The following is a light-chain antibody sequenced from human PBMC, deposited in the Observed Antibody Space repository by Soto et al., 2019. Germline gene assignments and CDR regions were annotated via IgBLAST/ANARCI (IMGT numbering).Light chain of an antibody. CDR2: WAS. CDR3: QQYYSTPPIT. CDR1: QSVLYSSNNKNY. Sequence: DIVMTQSPDSLAVSLGERATINCKSSQSVLYSSNNKNYLAWYQQKPGQPPKLLIYWASTRESGVPDRFSGRGSGTDFTLTISSLQAEDVAVYYCQQYYSTPPITFGQGTRLEIK. V-gene: IGKV4-1*01. J-gene: IGKJ5*01.